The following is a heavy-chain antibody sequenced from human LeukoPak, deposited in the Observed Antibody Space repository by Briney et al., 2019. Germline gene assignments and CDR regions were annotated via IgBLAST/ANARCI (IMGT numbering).Heavy chain of an antibody. Sequence: ASVKVSCKASGYTFTGYYMHWVRQAPGQGLEWMGWINPNSGGTNYAQKFQGRVTMTRDTSISTAYMELSRLRSDDTAVYYCARDLFGDYSSESTFDPWGQGTLVTVSS. CDR3: ARDLFGDYSSESTFDP. D-gene: IGHD6-25*01. CDR2: INPNSGGT. V-gene: IGHV1-2*02. CDR1: GYTFTGYY. J-gene: IGHJ5*02.